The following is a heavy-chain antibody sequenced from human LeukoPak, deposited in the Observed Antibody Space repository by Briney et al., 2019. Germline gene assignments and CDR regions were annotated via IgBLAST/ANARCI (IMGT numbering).Heavy chain of an antibody. Sequence: GGSLRLSCAASGFTFSNYAMSWVRQAPGKGLEWVSAISGSGGSTYYADSVKGRFTISRDNSKNTLYLQMNSLRAEDTAVYYCAKAPHFIAVAGTNYYFDYWGQGTLVTVSS. D-gene: IGHD6-19*01. CDR1: GFTFSNYA. CDR3: AKAPHFIAVAGTNYYFDY. J-gene: IGHJ4*02. V-gene: IGHV3-23*01. CDR2: ISGSGGST.